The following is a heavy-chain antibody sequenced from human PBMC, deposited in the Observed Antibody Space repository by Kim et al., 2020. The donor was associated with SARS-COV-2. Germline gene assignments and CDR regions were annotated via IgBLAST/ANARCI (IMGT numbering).Heavy chain of an antibody. D-gene: IGHD3-3*01. Sequence: SQTLSLTCAISGDSVSSNSAAWNWIRQSPSRGLEWLGRTYYRSKWYNDYAVSVKSRITINPDTSKNQFSLQLNSVTPEDTAVYYCARGYDGVVIDHVYYYFYGMDVWGQGTTVTVSS. CDR1: GDSVSSNSAA. V-gene: IGHV6-1*01. J-gene: IGHJ6*02. CDR2: TYYRSKWYN. CDR3: ARGYDGVVIDHVYYYFYGMDV.